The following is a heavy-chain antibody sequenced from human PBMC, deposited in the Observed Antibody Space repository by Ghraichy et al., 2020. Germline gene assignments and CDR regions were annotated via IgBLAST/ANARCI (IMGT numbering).Heavy chain of an antibody. CDR2: ISSISSFI. V-gene: IGHV3-21*01. CDR3: ARGMDYDIFDY. CDR1: GFTFSSYS. Sequence: GGSLRLSCAASGFTFSSYSINWVRQAPGKGLEWVSSISSISSFIYYADSVKGRFTISSDNAKNSLYLQMNSLRAEDTAVYYCARGMDYDIFDYWGQGTLVTVSS. D-gene: IGHD3-9*01. J-gene: IGHJ4*02.